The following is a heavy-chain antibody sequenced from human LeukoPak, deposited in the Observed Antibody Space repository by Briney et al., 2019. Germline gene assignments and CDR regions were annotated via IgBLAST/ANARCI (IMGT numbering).Heavy chain of an antibody. CDR2: IYTSGST. J-gene: IGHJ2*01. Sequence: SETLSLTCTVSGGSISSGSYYWSWIRQPAGKGLEWIGRIYTSGSTNYNSSFKSRVTISVDTSKNQFSLKLSSVTAADTAVYYCAKRGGYWYFDPWGRGTLVTVSS. V-gene: IGHV4-61*02. CDR3: AKRGGYWYFDP. D-gene: IGHD3-10*01. CDR1: GGSISSGSYY.